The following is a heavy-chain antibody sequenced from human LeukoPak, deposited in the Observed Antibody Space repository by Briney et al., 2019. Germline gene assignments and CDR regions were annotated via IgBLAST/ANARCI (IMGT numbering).Heavy chain of an antibody. CDR2: ISGSGGST. D-gene: IGHD3-22*01. V-gene: IGHV3-23*01. CDR1: GFTFSSHA. CDR3: AKDRFYYYDSSGYPGY. J-gene: IGHJ4*02. Sequence: GGSLRLSCAASGFTFSSHAMSWVRQAPGKGLEWVSAISGSGGSTYYADSVKGRFTISRDNSKNTLYLQMNSLRAEDTAVYYCAKDRFYYYDSSGYPGYWGQGTLVTVSS.